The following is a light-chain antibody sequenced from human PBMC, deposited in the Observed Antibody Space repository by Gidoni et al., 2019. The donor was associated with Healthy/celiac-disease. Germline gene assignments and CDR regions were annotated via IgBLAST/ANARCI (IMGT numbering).Light chain of an antibody. CDR2: DAS. J-gene: IGKJ4*01. V-gene: IGKV3-11*01. CDR3: QQRSNWGLT. CDR1: QSVSSS. Sequence: EIVLTQSPATLSLSPGERATLSCRASQSVSSSLASYQQKPVQSPRLLIYDASNRATGTPARFSGSGSGPDFTLTISRLEPEDFAVYYCQQRSNWGLTFGGGTKVEIK.